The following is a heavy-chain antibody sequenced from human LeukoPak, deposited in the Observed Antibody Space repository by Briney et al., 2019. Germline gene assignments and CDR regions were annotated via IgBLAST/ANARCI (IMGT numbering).Heavy chain of an antibody. J-gene: IGHJ4*02. D-gene: IGHD6-19*01. V-gene: IGHV3-23*01. CDR1: GFTFSSYA. CDR3: AKWPPRGQWLVPTRYFDY. CDR2: ISGSGGST. Sequence: PGGSLRLSCAASGFTFSSYAMSWVRQAPGKGLEWVSAISGSGGSTYYADSVKGRFTISRDNSKNTLYLQMNSLRAEDTAVYYCAKWPPRGQWLVPTRYFDYWGQGTLVTVSS.